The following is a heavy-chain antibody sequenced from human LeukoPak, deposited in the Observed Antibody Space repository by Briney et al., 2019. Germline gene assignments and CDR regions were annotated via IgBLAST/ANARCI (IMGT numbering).Heavy chain of an antibody. CDR1: GGSFSTYY. CDR3: ARGPKPKSITMVRGVNFQRTKNWFDP. J-gene: IGHJ5*02. D-gene: IGHD3-10*01. Sequence: SETLSLTCAVSGGSFSTYYWSWIRQPPVKGLEWIGEIDHSGSTNYNPSLKSRVTISVDTSKNQFSLKLRSVTAADTAVYYCARGPKPKSITMVRGVNFQRTKNWFDPWGQGILVTVSS. CDR2: IDHSGST. V-gene: IGHV4-34*01.